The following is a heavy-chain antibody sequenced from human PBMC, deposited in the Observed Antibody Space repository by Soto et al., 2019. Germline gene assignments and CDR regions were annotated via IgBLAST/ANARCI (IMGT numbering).Heavy chain of an antibody. CDR2: ISSNGSTI. Sequence: GGSLRLSCVASEFTFSGYEMNWVRQAPGKGLEWVSYISSNGSTIYYTDSVKGRFTISRDNGKKSLYLQMNSLRAEDTAIYYCVSFWGAAAGPRDYWGQGTLVTVSS. D-gene: IGHD6-13*01. CDR1: EFTFSGYE. CDR3: VSFWGAAAGPRDY. J-gene: IGHJ4*02. V-gene: IGHV3-48*03.